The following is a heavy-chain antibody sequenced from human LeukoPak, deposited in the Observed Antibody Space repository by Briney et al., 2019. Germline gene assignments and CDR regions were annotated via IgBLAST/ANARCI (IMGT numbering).Heavy chain of an antibody. Sequence: PSETLSLTCTVSGGSISSYYWSWIRQPPGKGLEWIGYIYYSGSTNYNPSLKSRVTISVDTSKNQSSLKLSSVTAADTAVYYCAGTRRGYSYGHPIPFDYWGQGTLVTVSS. CDR1: GGSISSYY. V-gene: IGHV4-59*08. D-gene: IGHD5-18*01. CDR3: AGTRRGYSYGHPIPFDY. CDR2: IYYSGST. J-gene: IGHJ4*02.